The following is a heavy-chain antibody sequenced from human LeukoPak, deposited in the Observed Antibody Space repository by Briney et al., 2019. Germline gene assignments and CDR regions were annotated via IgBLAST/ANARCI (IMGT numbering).Heavy chain of an antibody. V-gene: IGHV4-34*01. Sequence: KPSETLSLTCAVNGGSFSDYFWSWIRQPPGKGLEWIGEINHSGSTNYNPSLKSRVTMSVDTSKNQFSLKLSSVTAADTAVYYCAGVYSSSGYNWFDPWGQGTQVTVSS. D-gene: IGHD6-6*01. CDR1: GGSFSDYF. CDR3: AGVYSSSGYNWFDP. J-gene: IGHJ5*02. CDR2: INHSGST.